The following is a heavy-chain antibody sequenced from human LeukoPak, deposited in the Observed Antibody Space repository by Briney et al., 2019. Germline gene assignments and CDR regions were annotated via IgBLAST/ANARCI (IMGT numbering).Heavy chain of an antibody. CDR1: GFTVSSNY. V-gene: IGHV3-53*01. J-gene: IGHJ4*02. D-gene: IGHD4-17*01. Sequence: GGSLRLSCAASGFTVSSNYMSWVRQAPGKGLEWVSVIYSGGSTYYADSVKGRFTISKDNSKNTLYLQMNSLRAGDTAVYYCASAMTTVTRLDYWGQGTLVTVSS. CDR2: IYSGGST. CDR3: ASAMTTVTRLDY.